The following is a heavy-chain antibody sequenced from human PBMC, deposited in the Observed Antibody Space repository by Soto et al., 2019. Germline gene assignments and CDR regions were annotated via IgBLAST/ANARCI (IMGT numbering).Heavy chain of an antibody. CDR2: SRSKANRYTT. CDR3: LRGYNSFDS. J-gene: IGHJ4*02. V-gene: IGHV3-72*01. Sequence: RLSYGASGFMFRDLYIDWVRKAPGKGLEWLGRSRSKANRYTTEYAASVTGRFIISRDSSENSLYLQMNSLKTEDTAVYYCLRGYNSFDSWGQGALVTVSP. CDR1: GFMFRDLY. D-gene: IGHD1-20*01.